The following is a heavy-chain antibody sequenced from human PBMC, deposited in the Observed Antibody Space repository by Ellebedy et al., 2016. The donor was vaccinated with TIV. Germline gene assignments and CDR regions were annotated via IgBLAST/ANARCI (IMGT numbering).Heavy chain of an antibody. CDR1: GFTFSSYA. CDR2: ISGSGGST. D-gene: IGHD3-16*02. CDR3: AKVFNPLSYLDV. J-gene: IGHJ6*03. Sequence: GESLKISXAASGFTFSSYAMSWVRQAPGKGLEWVSAISGSGGSTYYADSVKGRFTISRDNSKNTLYLQMNSLRAEDTAVYYCAKVFNPLSYLDVWGKGTTVTVSS. V-gene: IGHV3-23*01.